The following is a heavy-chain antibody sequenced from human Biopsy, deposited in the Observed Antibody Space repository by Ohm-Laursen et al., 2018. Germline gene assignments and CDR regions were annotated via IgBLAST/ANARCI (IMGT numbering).Heavy chain of an antibody. V-gene: IGHV4-34*01. CDR1: GESFNGYY. Sequence: SDTLSLTCAVYGESFNGYYWSWIRQTPGKGLEWIGEINHSGRTNYNPSLKSRVTISLDTSKNQFSLKVRSVTAADTAVYYCVRGVDYYDPYHYYALDVWGQGTTVTVSS. D-gene: IGHD3-22*01. CDR3: VRGVDYYDPYHYYALDV. J-gene: IGHJ6*02. CDR2: INHSGRT.